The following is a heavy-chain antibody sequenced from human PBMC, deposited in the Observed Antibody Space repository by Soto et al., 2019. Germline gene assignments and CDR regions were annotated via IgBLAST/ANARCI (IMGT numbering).Heavy chain of an antibody. J-gene: IGHJ3*02. CDR1: GFTFGSYI. CDR2: ISSSSSTI. V-gene: IGHV3-48*01. D-gene: IGHD3-22*01. Sequence: PEGALRLSWAASGFTFGSYIMNWDGEAPGKGLEGVSYISSSSSTIYYADSVKGRFTISRDNAKNSLYLQMNSLRAEDTAVYYCARDPRYYASSGIDAFDIWGQGTMVTVSS. CDR3: ARDPRYYASSGIDAFDI.